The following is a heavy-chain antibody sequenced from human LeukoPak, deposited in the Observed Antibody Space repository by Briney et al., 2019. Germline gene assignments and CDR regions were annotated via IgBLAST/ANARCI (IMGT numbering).Heavy chain of an antibody. CDR2: ISYDGSNK. D-gene: IGHD3-9*01. Sequence: GRSLRLSCAASGFTFSSYAMHWVRQAPGKGLEWVAVISYDGSNKYYADSVKGRFTISRDNSKNTLYLQMNSLRAEDTAVYYWAREIYDTAFDYWGQGTLVTVSS. J-gene: IGHJ4*02. V-gene: IGHV3-30-3*01. CDR3: AREIYDTAFDY. CDR1: GFTFSSYA.